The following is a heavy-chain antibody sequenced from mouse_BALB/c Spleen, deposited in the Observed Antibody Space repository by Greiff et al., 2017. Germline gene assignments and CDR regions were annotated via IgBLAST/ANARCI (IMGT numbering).Heavy chain of an antibody. CDR1: GFTFSSYG. CDR3: AREYYYGSSYGYWYFDV. V-gene: IGHV5-6-3*01. CDR2: INSNGGST. Sequence: EVQLVESGGGLVQPGGSLKLSCAASGFTFSSYGMSWVRQTPDKRLELVATINSNGGSTYYPDSVKGRFTISRDNAKNTLYLQMSSLKSEDTAMYYCAREYYYGSSYGYWYFDVWGAGTTVTVSS. D-gene: IGHD1-1*01. J-gene: IGHJ1*01.